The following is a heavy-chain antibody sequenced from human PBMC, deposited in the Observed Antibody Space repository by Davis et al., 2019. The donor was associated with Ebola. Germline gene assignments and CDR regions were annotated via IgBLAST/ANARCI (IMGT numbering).Heavy chain of an antibody. D-gene: IGHD3-22*01. CDR3: AATYDTSGYPTDY. Sequence: GESLKISCAASGFTFSSYSMTWVRQAPGKGLEWVSGISGSGSTYYADSVKGRFTISRDNAKKSLYLQMNSLRAEDTGVYYCAATYDTSGYPTDYWGQGTLVTVSS. J-gene: IGHJ4*02. V-gene: IGHV3-23*01. CDR1: GFTFSSYS. CDR2: ISGSGST.